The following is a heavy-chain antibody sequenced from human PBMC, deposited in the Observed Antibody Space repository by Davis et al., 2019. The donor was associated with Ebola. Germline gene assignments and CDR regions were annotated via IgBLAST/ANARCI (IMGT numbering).Heavy chain of an antibody. CDR3: AREAVAGIVGAFDI. D-gene: IGHD6-19*01. V-gene: IGHV4-31*03. CDR1: GDSIISVDSY. J-gene: IGHJ3*02. CDR2: IYYSGAT. Sequence: PSETLSLTCTVSGDSIISVDSYWTWIRQHPGKGLEWIGYIYYSGATYYNPSLKSRVSMSVDTSNNQFSLKLSSVTAADTAVYYCAREAVAGIVGAFDIWGQGTMVTVSS.